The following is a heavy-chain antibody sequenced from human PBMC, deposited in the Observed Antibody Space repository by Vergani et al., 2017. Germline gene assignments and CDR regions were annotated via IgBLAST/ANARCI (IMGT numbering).Heavy chain of an antibody. J-gene: IGHJ6*02. CDR2: ISPGASTV. CDR1: GFKFSDHY. V-gene: IGHV3-11*04. Sequence: LEESGGGSVKPGGSLRLSCAASGFKFSDHYMSWIRQAPGKGLEWVSHISPGASTVSYTDSVTGRFTVSRDNDNNSLTLDMTTLRVEDTVVYYCAKNPGISTTRHYYARDVWCQGTTVTVSS. CDR3: AKNPGISTTRHYYARDV. D-gene: IGHD1-1*01.